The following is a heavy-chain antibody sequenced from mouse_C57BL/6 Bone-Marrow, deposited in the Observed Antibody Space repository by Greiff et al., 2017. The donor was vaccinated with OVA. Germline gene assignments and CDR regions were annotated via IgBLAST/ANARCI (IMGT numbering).Heavy chain of an antibody. CDR1: GFTFSDYG. CDR2: ISNLAYSI. Sequence: EVHLVESGGGLVQPGGSLKLSCAASGFTFSDYGMAWVRQAPRKGPEWVAFISNLAYSIYYADTVTGRFTISRENAKNTLYLEMSSLRSEDTAMYYCARRGPYYGSSYWYFDVWGTGTTVTVSS. D-gene: IGHD1-1*01. V-gene: IGHV5-15*01. J-gene: IGHJ1*03. CDR3: ARRGPYYGSSYWYFDV.